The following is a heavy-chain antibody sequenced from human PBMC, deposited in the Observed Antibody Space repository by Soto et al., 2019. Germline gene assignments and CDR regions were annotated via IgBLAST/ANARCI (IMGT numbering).Heavy chain of an antibody. J-gene: IGHJ4*02. Sequence: QITLNDSGPMHVKPRQPLTLTCTFSGFSITTTGVGGGWIRQSPGKAPEWLALIYWDDDKRYSPSRKSRLTITKDTSKNQVVLTMADLDPADTGTYYCAHLVLRTVFGLVTTTAIYFDFWGQGTPVAVSS. V-gene: IGHV2-5*02. CDR2: IYWDDDK. CDR3: AHLVLRTVFGLVTTTAIYFDF. CDR1: GFSITTTGVG. D-gene: IGHD3-3*01.